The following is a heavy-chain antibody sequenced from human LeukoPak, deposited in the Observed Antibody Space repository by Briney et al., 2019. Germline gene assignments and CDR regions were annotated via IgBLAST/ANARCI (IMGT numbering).Heavy chain of an antibody. CDR1: GFIFPNAW. CDR2: IKNKNSGRTT. V-gene: IGHV3-15*01. D-gene: IGHD3-10*01. Sequence: GGSLRLSCAASGFIFPNAWMHWVRQAPGKGLEWVGRIKNKNSGRTTNYIAPVKGRFTISRDDSRNTLYLEMDSLKTDDTAIYYCVTDGGFLPYYFTYWGQGTLVTVSS. CDR3: VTDGGFLPYYFTY. J-gene: IGHJ1*01.